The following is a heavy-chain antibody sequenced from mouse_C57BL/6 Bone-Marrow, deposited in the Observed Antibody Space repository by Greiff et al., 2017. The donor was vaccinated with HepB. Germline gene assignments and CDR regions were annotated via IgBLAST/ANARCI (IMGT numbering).Heavy chain of an antibody. D-gene: IGHD1-1*01. CDR1: GFTFSDYG. J-gene: IGHJ2*01. V-gene: IGHV5-17*01. CDR3: AMPEHGIFAY. Sequence: EVQGVESGGGLVKPGGSLKLSCAASGFTFSDYGMHWVRQAPEKGLEWVAYISSGSSTIYYADTVKCRFTISRDNAKNTLFLQMTSLRSEDTAMYYCAMPEHGIFAYWGQGTTLTVSS. CDR2: ISSGSSTI.